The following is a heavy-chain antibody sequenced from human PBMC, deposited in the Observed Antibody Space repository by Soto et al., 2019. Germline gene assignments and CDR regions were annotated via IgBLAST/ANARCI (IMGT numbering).Heavy chain of an antibody. CDR2: ITGSGGST. CDR1: GFTFSSYA. Sequence: GGSLRLSCAASGFTFSSYAMNWVRQAPGKGLEWVSAITGSGGSTYYADSVKGRFTISRDNSKNTLYLQMNSLRAEDTAVYYCAKDWNKWLRFDLGYWGQGTLVTVSS. J-gene: IGHJ4*02. V-gene: IGHV3-23*01. CDR3: AKDWNKWLRFDLGY. D-gene: IGHD5-12*01.